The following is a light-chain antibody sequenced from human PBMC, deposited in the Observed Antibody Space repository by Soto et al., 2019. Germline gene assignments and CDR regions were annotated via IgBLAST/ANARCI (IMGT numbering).Light chain of an antibody. Sequence: EIVLTQSPGTLSLSPGERDTLSCRATQSVSSGYLACYQQNPGQAPRLLIYDASNRATGIPDRFSGSGSGTDFTLTINSLEPEDFAVYFCHQRAGWPPTFGGGTRV. CDR3: HQRAGWPPT. V-gene: IGKV3D-20*02. CDR2: DAS. CDR1: QSVSSGY. J-gene: IGKJ4*01.